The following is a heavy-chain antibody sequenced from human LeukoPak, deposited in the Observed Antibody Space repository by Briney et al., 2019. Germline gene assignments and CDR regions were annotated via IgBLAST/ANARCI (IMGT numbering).Heavy chain of an antibody. CDR1: GGSISSSSYY. V-gene: IGHV4-39*07. D-gene: IGHD1-20*01. J-gene: IGHJ4*02. Sequence: PSETLSLTCTVSGGSISSSSYYWGWIRQPPGKGLEWIGSIYYSGSTYYNPSLKSRVTISVDTSKNQFSLKLSSVTAADTAVYYCARSRSPRYNWNYWDYWGQGTLVTVSS. CDR2: IYYSGST. CDR3: ARSRSPRYNWNYWDY.